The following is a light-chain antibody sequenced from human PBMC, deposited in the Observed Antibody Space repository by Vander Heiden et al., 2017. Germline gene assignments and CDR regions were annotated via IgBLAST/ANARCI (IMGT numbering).Light chain of an antibody. CDR1: SSDVGGYNY. J-gene: IGLJ2*01. Sequence: QSALTQPASVSGSPGPSITITCTGTSSDVGGYNYVSWYQKHLGKAPKVMIYDVSNRPSGVSNRFSGSKSGNTASLTISGLQAEDEADYYCTSYTSRTTWVFGGGTKLTVL. CDR3: TSYTSRTTWV. V-gene: IGLV2-14*03. CDR2: DVS.